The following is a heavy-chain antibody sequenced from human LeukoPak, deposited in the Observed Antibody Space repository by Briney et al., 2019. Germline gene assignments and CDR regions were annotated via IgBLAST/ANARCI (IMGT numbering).Heavy chain of an antibody. J-gene: IGHJ6*03. CDR2: IYPGDSDT. CDR1: GYSLTTYW. D-gene: IGHD6-6*01. CDR3: ARAPYSSSSWYYYYYMDV. Sequence: GESLKISCKGSGYSLTTYWIAWVRQMPGKGLEWMGIIYPGDSDTRYSPSFQGQVTISADKSISTAYLQWSSLKASDTAMYYCARAPYSSSSWYYYYYMDVWGKGTTVTVSS. V-gene: IGHV5-51*01.